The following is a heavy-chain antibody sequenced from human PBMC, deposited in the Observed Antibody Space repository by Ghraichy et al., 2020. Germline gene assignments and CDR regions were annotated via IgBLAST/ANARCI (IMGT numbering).Heavy chain of an antibody. J-gene: IGHJ5*02. CDR3: ARDGLELRDNWFDP. CDR1: GGSISSYY. CDR2: IYTSGST. D-gene: IGHD1-7*01. V-gene: IGHV4-4*07. Sequence: SETLSLTCTVSGGSISSYYWSWIRQPAGKGLEWIGRIYTSGSTNYNPSLKSRVTMSVDTSKNQFSLKLSSVTAADTAVYYCARDGLELRDNWFDPWGQGTLVTVSS.